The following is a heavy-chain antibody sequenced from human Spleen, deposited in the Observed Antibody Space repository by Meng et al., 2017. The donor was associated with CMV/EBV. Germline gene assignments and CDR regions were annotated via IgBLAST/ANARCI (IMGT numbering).Heavy chain of an antibody. J-gene: IGHJ3*02. CDR3: ARADLEVIDAFDI. Sequence: SVQVSCKASGGTFSSYAISWVRQAPGQGLEWMGGIIPIFGTANYAQKFQGRVTITTDESTSTAYMELSSLRSEDTAVYYCARADLEVIDAFDIWGQGTMVTVSS. CDR2: IIPIFGTA. V-gene: IGHV1-69*05. D-gene: IGHD2-21*01. CDR1: GGTFSSYA.